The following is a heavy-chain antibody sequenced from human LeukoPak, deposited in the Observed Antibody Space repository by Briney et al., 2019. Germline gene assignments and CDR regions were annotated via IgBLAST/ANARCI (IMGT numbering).Heavy chain of an antibody. CDR2: ISGSGGST. J-gene: IGHJ3*01. Sequence: PGGSLRLSCAASGFTFNTYAMSWVRQAPGKGLEWVSAISGSGGSTYYVDSVKGRFTISRDNSKNTLYLQMNTLRAEDTALYYCAKAFESSGYYYDGFDFWGQGTRVTVSS. CDR3: AKAFESSGYYYDGFDF. D-gene: IGHD3-22*01. CDR1: GFTFNTYA. V-gene: IGHV3-23*01.